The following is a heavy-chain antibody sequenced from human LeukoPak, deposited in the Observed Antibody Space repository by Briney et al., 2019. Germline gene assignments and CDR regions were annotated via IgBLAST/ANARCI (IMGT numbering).Heavy chain of an antibody. Sequence: GGSLRLSCAASGFTFSNYWVHWVRHAPGKGLVWVSRITRDGSTTNYADFVKRRFTFHRDNANNTLNLQMNTLRAEDSAVYYCARGRRSGDSSEIDFWGQGTLVTVSS. CDR1: GFTFSNYW. D-gene: IGHD3-3*01. V-gene: IGHV3-74*01. CDR2: ITRDGSTT. J-gene: IGHJ4*02. CDR3: ARGRRSGDSSEIDF.